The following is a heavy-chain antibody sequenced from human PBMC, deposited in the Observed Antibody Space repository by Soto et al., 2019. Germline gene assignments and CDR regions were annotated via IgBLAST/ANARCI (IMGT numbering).Heavy chain of an antibody. CDR1: GGTFCSYT. J-gene: IGHJ3*02. D-gene: IGHD2-15*01. CDR2: IIPILGIA. V-gene: IGHV1-69*02. Sequence: SVKVSCKASGGTFCSYTISWVRQAPGQGLEWMGRIIPILGIANYAQKFQGRVTITADKSTSTAYMELSSLRSEDTAVYYCARVVSGYCSGGSCYSPIGAFDIWGQGTLVTVSS. CDR3: ARVVSGYCSGGSCYSPIGAFDI.